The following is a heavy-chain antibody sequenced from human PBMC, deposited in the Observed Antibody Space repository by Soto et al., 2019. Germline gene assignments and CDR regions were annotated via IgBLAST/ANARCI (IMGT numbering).Heavy chain of an antibody. CDR1: GYTLTELS. Sequence: ASVKVSCKVSGYTLTELSMHWVRQAPGKGLEWMGGIDPKDGETIYAQKFQGRVTTTKDTSTSTVYMELSSLRSEDTAVYYCTTAGRSDCYYWG. D-gene: IGHD2-21*02. J-gene: IGHJ4*01. V-gene: IGHV1-24*01. CDR3: TTAGRSDCYY. CDR2: IDPKDGET.